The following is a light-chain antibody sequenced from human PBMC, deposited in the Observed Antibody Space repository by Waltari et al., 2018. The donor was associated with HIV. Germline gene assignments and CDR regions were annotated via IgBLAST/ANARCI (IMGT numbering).Light chain of an antibody. V-gene: IGLV5-45*02. CDR1: SGLNVGTYR. J-gene: IGLJ2*01. Sequence: QAVLTQPSSLSASPVASASLTCTLRSGLNVGTYRRSCYKHKPGSPPQYLLRYKSDSDKQQGSGVPSRFSGSKDASANAGILLISGLQSEDEADYYCKIWHSSFVVFGGGTKLTVL. CDR3: KIWHSSFVV. CDR2: YKSDSDK.